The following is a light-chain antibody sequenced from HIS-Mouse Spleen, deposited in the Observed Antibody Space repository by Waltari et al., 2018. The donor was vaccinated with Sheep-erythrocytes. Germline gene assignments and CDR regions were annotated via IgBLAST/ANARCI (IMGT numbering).Light chain of an antibody. CDR2: EVS. CDR1: SSDVGSYNR. J-gene: IGLJ2*01. Sequence: SVSGSPGQSVTISCTGTSSDVGSYNRVSWYQQPPGTAPKLMIYEVSNRPSGVPDRFSGSKSGNTASLTISGLQAEDEADYYCSLYTSSSTLVFGGGTKLTVL. V-gene: IGLV2-18*01. CDR3: SLYTSSSTLV.